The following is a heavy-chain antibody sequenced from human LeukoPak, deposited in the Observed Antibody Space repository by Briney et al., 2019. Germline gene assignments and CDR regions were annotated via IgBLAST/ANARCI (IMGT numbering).Heavy chain of an antibody. Sequence: PGGSLRLSCAASGFTFSNYWMSWVRQAPGKGLEWVANIKQDGSEKYYVASVKGRCTISRDNAKNSLCLQMNSLRAEDTAVYFCAGAGSGSFYYYYGLDVWGQGTTVTVSS. CDR1: GFTFSNYW. CDR2: IKQDGSEK. J-gene: IGHJ6*02. V-gene: IGHV3-7*05. CDR3: AGAGSGSFYYYYGLDV. D-gene: IGHD3-10*01.